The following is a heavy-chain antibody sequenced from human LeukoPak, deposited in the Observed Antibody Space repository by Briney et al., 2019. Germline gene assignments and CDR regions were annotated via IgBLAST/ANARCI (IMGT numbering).Heavy chain of an antibody. J-gene: IGHJ4*02. CDR1: GGSISSSSYY. CDR2: IYYSGST. D-gene: IGHD6-13*01. Sequence: PSETLSLTCTVSGGSISSSSYYWGWIRQPPGTGLEWIGSIYYSGSTYYNPSLKSRVTISVDTSKNQFSLKLSSVTAADTAVYYCARERAELGHHPFDYWGQGTLVTVSS. CDR3: ARERAELGHHPFDY. V-gene: IGHV4-39*07.